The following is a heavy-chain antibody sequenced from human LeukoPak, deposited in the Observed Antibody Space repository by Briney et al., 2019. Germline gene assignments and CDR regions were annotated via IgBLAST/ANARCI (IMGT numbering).Heavy chain of an antibody. CDR2: ISSSSSYI. J-gene: IGHJ5*02. D-gene: IGHD2-15*01. Sequence: PGGSLRLSCAASGFTFSSYSMNWVRQAPGKGLEWVSSISSSSSYIYYADSVKGRFTISRDNAKNSLYLQMNSLRAEDTAVYYCARAPRYCSGGSCYSWFDPWGQGTLVTVSS. V-gene: IGHV3-21*01. CDR3: ARAPRYCSGGSCYSWFDP. CDR1: GFTFSSYS.